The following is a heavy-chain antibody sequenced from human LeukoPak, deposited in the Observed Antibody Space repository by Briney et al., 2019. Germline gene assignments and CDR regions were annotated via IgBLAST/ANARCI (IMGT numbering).Heavy chain of an antibody. V-gene: IGHV3-23*01. CDR2: ISGSGGST. Sequence: GGSLRLSCAASGFAFSSYAMSWVRQAPGKGLEWVSAISGSGGSTYSADSVKGRFTISRDNSKNTLYLQMNSLRAEDTAVYYCAKDLGGGSYNYFDFWGQGTLVPVSS. J-gene: IGHJ4*02. D-gene: IGHD1-26*01. CDR3: AKDLGGGSYNYFDF. CDR1: GFAFSSYA.